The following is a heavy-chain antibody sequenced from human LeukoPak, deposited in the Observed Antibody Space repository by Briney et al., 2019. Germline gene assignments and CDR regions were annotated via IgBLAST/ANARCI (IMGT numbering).Heavy chain of an antibody. V-gene: IGHV5-51*07. CDR3: ARQRRSSGWPNDY. CDR1: GYSFTSYW. CDR2: IYSGDSDT. Sequence: GESLKISCKGSGYSFTSYWIGWVHQMPGKGLEWMGIIYSGDSDTRYSPSFQGQVTISADKSISTAYLQWSSLRASDTAMYYCARQRRSSGWPNDYWGQGTLVTVSS. D-gene: IGHD6-19*01. J-gene: IGHJ4*02.